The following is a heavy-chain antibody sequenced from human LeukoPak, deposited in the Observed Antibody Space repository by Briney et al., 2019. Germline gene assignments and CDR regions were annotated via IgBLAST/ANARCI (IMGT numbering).Heavy chain of an antibody. CDR1: GGSISSSSYY. CDR3: ARGVRDTAMVDY. CDR2: IYYSGST. D-gene: IGHD5-18*01. V-gene: IGHV4-30-4*01. Sequence: SETLSLTCTVSGGSISSSSYYWSWIRQPPGKGLEWIGYIYYSGSTYYNPSLKSRVTISVDTSKNQFSLKLSSVTAADTAVYYCARGVRDTAMVDYWGQGTLVTVSS. J-gene: IGHJ4*02.